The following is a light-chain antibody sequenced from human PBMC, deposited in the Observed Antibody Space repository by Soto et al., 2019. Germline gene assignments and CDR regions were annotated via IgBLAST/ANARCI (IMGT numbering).Light chain of an antibody. Sequence: DIQMTQSPSSLSASVGDRVTITCRASQNINSYLNWYQQKSGKAPKLLIYTTSRLGGGVPSRFSGSGSGTDFTLTINGLQPEDFATYYCQQSYFTPITFGPGTRLEIK. J-gene: IGKJ5*01. CDR2: TTS. V-gene: IGKV1-39*01. CDR3: QQSYFTPIT. CDR1: QNINSY.